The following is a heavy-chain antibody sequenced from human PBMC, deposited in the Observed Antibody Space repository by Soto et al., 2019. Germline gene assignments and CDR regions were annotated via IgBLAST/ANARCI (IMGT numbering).Heavy chain of an antibody. V-gene: IGHV5-51*01. D-gene: IGHD2-15*01. CDR1: GYSFTSYW. Sequence: GESLKISCKGSGYSFTSYWIGWVRQMPGKGLEWMGIIYPGDSDTRYSPSFQGQVTISADKSISTAYLQWSSLKASDTAMYYCARTGCSGGSCYYFDYWGQGTLVTVSS. CDR2: IYPGDSDT. CDR3: ARTGCSGGSCYYFDY. J-gene: IGHJ4*02.